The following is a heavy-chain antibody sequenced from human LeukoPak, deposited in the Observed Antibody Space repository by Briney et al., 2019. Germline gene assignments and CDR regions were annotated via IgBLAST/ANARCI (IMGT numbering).Heavy chain of an antibody. J-gene: IGHJ4*02. V-gene: IGHV3-48*03. CDR3: ARDSYSGYDY. CDR1: GFTFSSYE. Sequence: GGSLRLSCAASGFTFSSYEMNWVRQAPGKGLEWVSYISSSGSTIYYADSVKGRFTISRDNAKNSLYLQMNSLRAEGTAVYYCARDSYSGYDYWGQGTLVTVSS. D-gene: IGHD5-12*01. CDR2: ISSSGSTI.